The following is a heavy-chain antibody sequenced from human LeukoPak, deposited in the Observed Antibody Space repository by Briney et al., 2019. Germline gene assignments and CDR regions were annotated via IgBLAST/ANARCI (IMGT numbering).Heavy chain of an antibody. D-gene: IGHD5-24*01. V-gene: IGHV3-30-3*01. CDR3: ARDGYNEEDWYFDL. CDR1: GFTFSSYD. CDR2: ISYDGNNK. Sequence: GGSLRLSCAASGFTFSSYDMHWVRQAPGKGLEWVAVISYDGNNKYYADSVKGRFTISRDNPKKTLYLQMNSLRAEDTAVYYCARDGYNEEDWYFDLWGRGILVTVSS. J-gene: IGHJ2*01.